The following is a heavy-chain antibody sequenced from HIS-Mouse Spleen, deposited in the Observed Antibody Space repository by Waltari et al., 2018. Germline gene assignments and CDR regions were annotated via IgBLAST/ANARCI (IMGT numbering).Heavy chain of an antibody. CDR1: GVPLSSRKYY. CDR3: AREIPYSSSWYDWYFDL. V-gene: IGHV4-39*07. D-gene: IGHD6-13*01. CDR2: IYYSGST. Sequence: QLQLQESGPGLVTPSETLSPTCTVSGVPLSSRKYYWGGIRQPPGTGLEWIGSIYYSGSTYYNPSLKSRVTISVDTSKNQFSLKLSSVTAADTAVYYCAREIPYSSSWYDWYFDLWGRGTLVTVSS. J-gene: IGHJ2*01.